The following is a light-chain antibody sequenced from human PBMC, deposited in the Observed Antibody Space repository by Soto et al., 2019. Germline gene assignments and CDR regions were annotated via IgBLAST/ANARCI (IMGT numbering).Light chain of an antibody. CDR2: EVT. V-gene: IGLV2-8*01. J-gene: IGLJ3*02. CDR3: SSFAASNTWV. Sequence: QSALTQPPSASGSPGQSVTISCTETSSDVGAYNYVSWYQQHAGKAPKLVIYEVTKRPSGVPDRFSGSKSANTASLTVSGLQAEDEADYYCSSFAASNTWVFGGGTKLTVL. CDR1: SSDVGAYNY.